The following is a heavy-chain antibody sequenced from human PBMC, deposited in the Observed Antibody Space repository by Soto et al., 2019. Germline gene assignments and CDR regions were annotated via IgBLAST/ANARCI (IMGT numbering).Heavy chain of an antibody. D-gene: IGHD3-3*01. CDR3: ARDCEWSGRGYNWFDP. J-gene: IGHJ5*02. CDR1: GGTFSSYA. Sequence: QVQLVQSGAEVKKPGSSVKVSCKASGGTFSSYAISWVRQAPGQGLEWMGGIIPIFGTANYAQKFQGRVTITADKSTSTAYMELSSLRSEDTTVYYCARDCEWSGRGYNWFDPWGQGTLVTVSS. CDR2: IIPIFGTA. V-gene: IGHV1-69*06.